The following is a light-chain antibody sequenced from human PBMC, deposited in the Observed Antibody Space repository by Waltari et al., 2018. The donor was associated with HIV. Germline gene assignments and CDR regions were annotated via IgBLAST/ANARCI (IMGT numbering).Light chain of an antibody. Sequence: DIQMTQSPSTLSASVGDRVIITCRASQSINAWLAWYQQIPGKAPRLLIYKASNLQSGVPSRFSGSVSGTEFTLTISSLQPDDFATYYCQQYNNFPATFGPGTKVDIK. J-gene: IGKJ3*01. CDR1: QSINAW. CDR2: KAS. CDR3: QQYNNFPAT. V-gene: IGKV1-5*03.